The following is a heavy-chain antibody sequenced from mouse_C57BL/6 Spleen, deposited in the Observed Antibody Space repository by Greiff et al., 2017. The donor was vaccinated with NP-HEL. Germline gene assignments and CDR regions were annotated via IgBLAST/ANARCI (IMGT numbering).Heavy chain of an antibody. CDR1: GFTFTDYY. CDR3: ARYERGGGGFAY. J-gene: IGHJ3*01. V-gene: IGHV7-3*01. Sequence: EVQLVESGGGLVQPGGSLSLSCAASGFTFTDYYMSWVRQPPGKALEWLGFIRNKANGYTTEYSASVKGRFTISRDNSQSILYLQMNALRAEESATYYCARYERGGGGFAYWGQGTLVTVSA. CDR2: IRNKANGYTT.